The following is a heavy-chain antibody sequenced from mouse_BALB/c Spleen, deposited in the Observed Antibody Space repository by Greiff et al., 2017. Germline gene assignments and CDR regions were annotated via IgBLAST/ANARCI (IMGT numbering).Heavy chain of an antibody. V-gene: IGHV1S56*01. CDR3: ARTSNYDGGRAMDY. J-gene: IGHJ4*01. CDR2: IYPGDGST. CDR1: GYTFTSYY. D-gene: IGHD2-5*01. Sequence: VKLQQSGPELVKPGASVKMSCKASGYTFTSYYIHWVKQRPGQGLEWIGWIYPGDGSTKYNEKFKGKTTLTADKSSSTAYMLLSSLTSEDSAIYFCARTSNYDGGRAMDYWGQGTSVTVSS.